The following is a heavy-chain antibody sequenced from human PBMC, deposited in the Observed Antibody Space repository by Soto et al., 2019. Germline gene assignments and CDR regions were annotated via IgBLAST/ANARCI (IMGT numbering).Heavy chain of an antibody. CDR1: GGTFSSYT. CDR3: ARARPITRYCSSTSCYAGDYYYYMDV. D-gene: IGHD2-2*01. V-gene: IGHV1-69*02. CDR2: IIPILGIA. J-gene: IGHJ6*03. Sequence: ASVNVSCKASGGTFSSYTISWVRHAPGQGLEWMGRIIPILGIANYAQKFQGRVTITADKSTSTAYMELSSLRSEDTAVYYCARARPITRYCSSTSCYAGDYYYYMDVWGKGTTVTVSS.